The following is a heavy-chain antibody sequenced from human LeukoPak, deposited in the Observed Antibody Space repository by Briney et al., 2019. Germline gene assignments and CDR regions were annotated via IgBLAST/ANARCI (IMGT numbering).Heavy chain of an antibody. Sequence: SETLSLTCAVYGGSFSGYYWSWIRQPPGKGLEWIGEINHSGSTNYNPSLKSRVTISVDTSKNQFSLKLSSVTAADTAVYYCARRAGGSGSHRYWGQGTLVTVSS. D-gene: IGHD3-10*01. J-gene: IGHJ4*02. CDR1: GGSFSGYY. CDR3: ARRAGGSGSHRY. CDR2: INHSGST. V-gene: IGHV4-34*01.